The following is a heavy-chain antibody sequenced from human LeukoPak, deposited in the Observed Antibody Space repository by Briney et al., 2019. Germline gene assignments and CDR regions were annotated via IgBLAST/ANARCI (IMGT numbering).Heavy chain of an antibody. J-gene: IGHJ3*02. D-gene: IGHD2-21*02. V-gene: IGHV3-23*01. CDR3: ARPPGVTVAFDI. CDR1: EFTFSSYA. Sequence: GGSLRLSCAASEFTFSSYAMSWVRQAPGKGLEWVSAISGSGGSTYYADSVKGRFTISRDNSKNTMYLQMNSLRAEDTAVYYCARPPGVTVAFDIWGQGTMVTVSS. CDR2: ISGSGGST.